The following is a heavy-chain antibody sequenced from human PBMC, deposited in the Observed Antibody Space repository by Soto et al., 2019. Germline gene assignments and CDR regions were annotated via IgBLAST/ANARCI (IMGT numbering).Heavy chain of an antibody. D-gene: IGHD6-6*01. CDR2: INHSGST. V-gene: IGHV4-34*01. CDR1: GGSFSGYY. J-gene: IGHJ4*02. Sequence: QVQLQQWGAGLLKPSETLSLTCAVYGGSFSGYYWSWIRQPPGKGLEWIGEINHSGSTNYNPTLKDQVTTSVNTAKIQCSLKLSSVTAADTAVYYCARASRFDYWGQGTLVTVSS. CDR3: ARASRFDY.